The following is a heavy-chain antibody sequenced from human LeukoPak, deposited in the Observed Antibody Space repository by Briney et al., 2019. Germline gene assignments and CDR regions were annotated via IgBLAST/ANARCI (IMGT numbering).Heavy chain of an antibody. CDR1: GYTFTSYD. D-gene: IGHD3-22*01. J-gene: IGHJ6*02. V-gene: IGHV1-8*01. Sequence: ASVKVSCKASGYTFTSYDINWVRQATGQGLEWMGWMNPNSGNTGYAQKFQGRVTMTRNTSISTAYMELSSLSSEDTAVYYCARAGLVITDPYYYYGMDVWGQGTTVTVSS. CDR3: ARAGLVITDPYYYYGMDV. CDR2: MNPNSGNT.